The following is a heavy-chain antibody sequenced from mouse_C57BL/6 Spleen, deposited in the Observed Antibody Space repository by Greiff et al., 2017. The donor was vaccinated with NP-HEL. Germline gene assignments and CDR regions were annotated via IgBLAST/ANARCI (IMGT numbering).Heavy chain of an antibody. D-gene: IGHD2-4*01. Sequence: VQLQQSGAELVRPGASVKLSCKASGYTFTDYYINWVKQRPGQGLEWIARIYPGSGNTYYNEKFKGKATLTAEKSSSTAYMQLSSLTSEDSAVYFCARRSYDSYYAMDYWGQGTSVTVSS. CDR1: GYTFTDYY. CDR3: ARRSYDSYYAMDY. V-gene: IGHV1-76*01. CDR2: IYPGSGNT. J-gene: IGHJ4*01.